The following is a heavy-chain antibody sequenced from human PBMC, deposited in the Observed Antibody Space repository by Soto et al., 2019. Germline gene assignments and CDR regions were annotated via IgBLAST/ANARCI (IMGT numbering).Heavy chain of an antibody. J-gene: IGHJ6*03. CDR2: ISGSGGST. CDR3: AKDELPAAGKKAPLDYYYYMDV. CDR1: GFTFSSYA. D-gene: IGHD6-13*01. V-gene: IGHV3-23*01. Sequence: GGSLRLSCAASGFTFSSYAMSWVRQAPGKGLEWVSAISGSGGSTYYADSVKGRFTISRDNSKNTLYLQMNSLRAEDTAVYYCAKDELPAAGKKAPLDYYYYMDVWGKGTTVTVSS.